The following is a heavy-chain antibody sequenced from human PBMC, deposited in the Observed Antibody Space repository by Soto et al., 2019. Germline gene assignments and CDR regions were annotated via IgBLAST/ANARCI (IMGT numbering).Heavy chain of an antibody. CDR1: GGSISSSSYY. Sequence: QLQLQESGPGLVKPSETLSLTCSVSGGSISSSSYYWGWIRQPPGKGLEWIGSIYYSGSIYYNPSLKSRVTISVDTSQNQFSRKLSSVTAAETAVYYCARQSSGWYNWFDPWGQGTLVTVSS. V-gene: IGHV4-39*01. CDR2: IYYSGSI. J-gene: IGHJ5*02. D-gene: IGHD6-19*01. CDR3: ARQSSGWYNWFDP.